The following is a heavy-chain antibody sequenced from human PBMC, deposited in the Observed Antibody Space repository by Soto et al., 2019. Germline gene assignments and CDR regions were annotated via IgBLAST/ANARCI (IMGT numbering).Heavy chain of an antibody. CDR3: ARGGSVNYYYYYMDV. Sequence: QVQLQQWGAGLLKPSETLSLTCAVYGGSFNGYYWSWIRQPPGKGLEWIGEINHSGNTNYNPSFKSRVTMSVDTSKNQFSLTVSSVTAADMAVYYCARGGSVNYYYYYMDVWGKGTTVTVSS. CDR2: INHSGNT. V-gene: IGHV4-34*01. J-gene: IGHJ6*03. D-gene: IGHD3-10*01. CDR1: GGSFNGYY.